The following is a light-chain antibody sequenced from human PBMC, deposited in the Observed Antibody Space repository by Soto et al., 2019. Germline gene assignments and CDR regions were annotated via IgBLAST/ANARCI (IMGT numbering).Light chain of an antibody. J-gene: IGKJ1*01. CDR2: GAS. Sequence: EIVLTQSPGTLSLSPGERATLSCGASQSVSSSYLAWYQQKPGQAPRLLIYGASNRATGIPDMFSVSGSGTDLTLTISRLEPEDFAVYSCQQYGSTAWTFGQGTKVEIK. CDR1: QSVSSSY. V-gene: IGKV3-20*01. CDR3: QQYGSTAWT.